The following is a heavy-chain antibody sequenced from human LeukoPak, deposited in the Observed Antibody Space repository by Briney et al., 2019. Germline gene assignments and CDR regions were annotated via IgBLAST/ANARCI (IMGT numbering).Heavy chain of an antibody. J-gene: IGHJ4*02. CDR3: ARDYCSSTSCPFDY. V-gene: IGHV4-34*01. CDR2: INHSGST. Sequence: PSETLSLTCAVYGGSFSGYYWSWIRQPPGKGLEWIGEINHSGSTNYNPSRKSRVTISVDTSKNQFSLKLSSVTAAETAVYYCARDYCSSTSCPFDYWGQGTLVTVSS. D-gene: IGHD2-2*01. CDR1: GGSFSGYY.